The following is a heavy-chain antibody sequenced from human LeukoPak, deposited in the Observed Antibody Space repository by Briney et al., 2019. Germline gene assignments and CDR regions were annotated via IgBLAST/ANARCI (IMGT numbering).Heavy chain of an antibody. D-gene: IGHD5-18*01. CDR3: ARVTHTELSTWFDP. Sequence: ASVKVSCKASGYTFTSYGISWVRQAPGQGLEWMGGIIPIFGSSNYAQKFQGRVTITADESTTTAYMELSSLRSEDTAVYYCARVTHTELSTWFDPWGQGTLVTVSS. CDR1: GYTFTSYG. CDR2: IIPIFGSS. V-gene: IGHV1-69*13. J-gene: IGHJ5*02.